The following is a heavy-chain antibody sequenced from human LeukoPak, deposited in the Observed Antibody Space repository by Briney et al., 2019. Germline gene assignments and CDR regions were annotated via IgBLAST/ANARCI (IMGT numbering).Heavy chain of an antibody. D-gene: IGHD3-10*01. Sequence: GASVKVSCKASGYTFTGYYMHWVRQAPGQGLEWMGWINPNSGGTNYAQKFQGRVTMTRDTSISTAYMELSRLRSDDTAVYYCARDQDYYNSGSLDYWGQGTLVTVSS. V-gene: IGHV1-2*02. J-gene: IGHJ4*02. CDR3: ARDQDYYNSGSLDY. CDR2: INPNSGGT. CDR1: GYTFTGYY.